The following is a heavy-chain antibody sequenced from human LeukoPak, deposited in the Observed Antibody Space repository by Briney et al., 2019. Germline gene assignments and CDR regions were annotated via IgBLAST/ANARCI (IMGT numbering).Heavy chain of an antibody. CDR2: ISYDGSNK. D-gene: IGHD4-17*01. V-gene: IGHV3-30*04. CDR3: ISVTTRYYYGMDV. Sequence: GRSLRLSCAASGFTFSSYAMHWVRQAPGKGLEWVAVISYDGSNKYYADSVKGRFTISRDNSKNTLYLQMNSLRAEDTAVYYCISVTTRYYYGMDVWGQGTTVTVSS. J-gene: IGHJ6*02. CDR1: GFTFSSYA.